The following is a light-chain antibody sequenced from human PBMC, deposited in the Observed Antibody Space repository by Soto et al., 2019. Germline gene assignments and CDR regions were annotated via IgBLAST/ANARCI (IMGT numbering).Light chain of an antibody. J-gene: IGKJ4*01. CDR2: GAS. CDR3: QQRSNWPPT. CDR1: QSFNSIY. V-gene: IGKV3D-20*02. Sequence: EIVLTQSPGTLSLSPGERATLSCRASQSFNSIYLAWYQQKPGQAPRLLIYGASSRATGIPDRFSGSGSGTDFTLTISRLEPEDFAVYYCQQRSNWPPTFGGGTKVEIK.